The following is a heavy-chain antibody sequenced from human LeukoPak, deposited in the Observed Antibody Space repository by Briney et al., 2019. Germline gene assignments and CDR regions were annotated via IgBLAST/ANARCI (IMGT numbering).Heavy chain of an antibody. D-gene: IGHD2-2*01. Sequence: SVKVSCKASGGTFSSYAISWVRQAPGQGLEWMGGLIPIFGTANYAQKFQGRVTITADESTSTDYMELSSLRSEDTAVYYCARDRELGGPAAVYYYYYYMDVWGKGTTVSVSS. V-gene: IGHV1-69*13. CDR3: ARDRELGGPAAVYYYYYYMDV. CDR2: LIPIFGTA. J-gene: IGHJ6*03. CDR1: GGTFSSYA.